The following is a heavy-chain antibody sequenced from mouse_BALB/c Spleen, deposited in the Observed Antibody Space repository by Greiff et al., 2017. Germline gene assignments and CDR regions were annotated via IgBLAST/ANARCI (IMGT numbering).Heavy chain of an antibody. J-gene: IGHJ4*01. Sequence: EVQLVESGPGLVKPSQSLSLTCSVTGYSITSGYYWNWIRQFPGNKLEWMGYISYDGSNNYNPSLKNRISITRDTSKNQFFLKLNSVTTEDTATYYCARVLRPLAMDYWGQGTSVTVSS. CDR3: ARVLRPLAMDY. V-gene: IGHV3-6*02. CDR1: GYSITSGYY. CDR2: ISYDGSN. D-gene: IGHD1-2*01.